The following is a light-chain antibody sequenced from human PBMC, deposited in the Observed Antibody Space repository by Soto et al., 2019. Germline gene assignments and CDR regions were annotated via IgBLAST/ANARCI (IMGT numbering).Light chain of an antibody. V-gene: IGKV3D-15*01. CDR1: QSVSSN. Sequence: EIVMTQSPATLSVSAGERVTLSCRASQSVSSNLAWYQQKPGQAPRLLIYGASTRATGIPARFSGSGSGTDFTLTISSLQSEDFAVYYCQQYKNWPPLTFGGGNKVEIK. CDR2: GAS. CDR3: QQYKNWPPLT. J-gene: IGKJ4*01.